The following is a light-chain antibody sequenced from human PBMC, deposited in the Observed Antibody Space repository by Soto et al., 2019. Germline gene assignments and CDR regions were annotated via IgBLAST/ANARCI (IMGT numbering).Light chain of an antibody. CDR2: DAS. CDR1: QSVSSD. Sequence: EIVLTQSPATLSLSPGERATLSCRASQSVSSDLAWYQQKPGQAPRLLIYDASNRATGIPAGFSGSGSGTDFTLTISSLEPEDFAIYYCQQRSNWPPVTFGGGTKVEIK. CDR3: QQRSNWPPVT. J-gene: IGKJ4*01. V-gene: IGKV3-11*01.